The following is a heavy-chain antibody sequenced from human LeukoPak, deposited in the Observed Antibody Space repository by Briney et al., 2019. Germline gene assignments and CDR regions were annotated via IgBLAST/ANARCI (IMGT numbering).Heavy chain of an antibody. V-gene: IGHV3-23*01. CDR2: ISGSGGST. CDR1: GFTFDDYG. J-gene: IGHJ4*02. Sequence: PGGSLRLSCAASGFTFDDYGMSWVRQAPGKGLEWVSAISGSGGSTYYADSVKGRFTISRDNSKNTLYLQMNSLRAEDTAVYYCAKDAHRYGGNLFDYWGQGTLVTVSS. D-gene: IGHD4-23*01. CDR3: AKDAHRYGGNLFDY.